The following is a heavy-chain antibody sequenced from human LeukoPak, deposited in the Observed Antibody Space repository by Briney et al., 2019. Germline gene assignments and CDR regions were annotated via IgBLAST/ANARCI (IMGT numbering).Heavy chain of an antibody. CDR2: ISSSSSTI. CDR3: AREEQLWLLGGYYFGY. CDR1: GFTFSSYS. V-gene: IGHV3-48*02. D-gene: IGHD5-18*01. Sequence: GGSLRLSCAASGFTFSSYSMNWVRQAPGRGLEWVSYISSSSSTIYYADSVKGRFTISRDNAKNSLYLQMNSLRDEDTAVYYCAREEQLWLLGGYYFGYWGQGTLVTVSS. J-gene: IGHJ4*02.